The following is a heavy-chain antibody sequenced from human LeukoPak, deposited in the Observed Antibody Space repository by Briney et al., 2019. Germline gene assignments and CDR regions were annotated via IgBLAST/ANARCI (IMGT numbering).Heavy chain of an antibody. CDR3: ARVASGSRPDFDY. Sequence: SETLSLTCTASGGPISSYYWSWIRQPPGKGLEWIGYIYYSGSTNYNPSLKSRVTISVDTSKNQFSLKLSSVTAADTAVYYCARVASGSRPDFDYWGRGTLVTVSS. CDR1: GGPISSYY. CDR2: IYYSGST. J-gene: IGHJ4*02. D-gene: IGHD1-26*01. V-gene: IGHV4-59*01.